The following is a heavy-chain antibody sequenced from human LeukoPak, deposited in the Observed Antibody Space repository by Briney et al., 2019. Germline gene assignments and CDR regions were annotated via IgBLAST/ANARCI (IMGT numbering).Heavy chain of an antibody. Sequence: KSSETLSLTCAVYGGSFSGYYWSWIRQPPGKGLEWIGEINHSGSTNYNPSLKSRVTISVDTSKKQFFLRLSSVTAADTAVYYCARDYLYAFDIWGQGTMVTVSS. J-gene: IGHJ3*02. CDR3: ARDYLYAFDI. V-gene: IGHV4-34*01. CDR2: INHSGST. D-gene: IGHD3-10*01. CDR1: GGSFSGYY.